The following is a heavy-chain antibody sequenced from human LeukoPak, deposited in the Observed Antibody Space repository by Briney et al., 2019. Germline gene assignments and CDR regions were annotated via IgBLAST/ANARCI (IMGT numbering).Heavy chain of an antibody. CDR3: ARDDLGIAAAGTLGDY. Sequence: AETLSLTCTVSGGSISSSSYYWGWIRQPPWKGLEWIGSIYYSGSTYYNPSLKSRVTISVDTSKNQFSLKLSSVTAADTAVYYCARDDLGIAAAGTLGDYWGQGTLVTVSS. CDR1: GGSISSSSYY. D-gene: IGHD6-13*01. V-gene: IGHV4-39*02. J-gene: IGHJ4*02. CDR2: IYYSGST.